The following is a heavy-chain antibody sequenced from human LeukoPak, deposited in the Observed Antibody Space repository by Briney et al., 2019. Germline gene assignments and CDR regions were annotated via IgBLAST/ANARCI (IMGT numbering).Heavy chain of an antibody. V-gene: IGHV4-34*01. J-gene: IGHJ6*03. D-gene: IGHD7-27*01. Sequence: PSETLSLTCAVYGGSFSGYYWSWIRQPPGKGLEWIGEINHSGSTNYNPSLKSRVTISVDTSKNQSSLKLSSVTAADTAVYYCARGLVGNYYYYYMDVWGKGTTVTVSS. CDR3: ARGLVGNYYYYYMDV. CDR2: INHSGST. CDR1: GGSFSGYY.